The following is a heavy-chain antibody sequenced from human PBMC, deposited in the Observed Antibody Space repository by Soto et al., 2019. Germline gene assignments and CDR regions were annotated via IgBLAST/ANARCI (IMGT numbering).Heavy chain of an antibody. CDR1: GFTFSSYS. J-gene: IGHJ4*02. V-gene: IGHV3-21*01. CDR2: ISSSSSYI. D-gene: IGHD3-22*01. Sequence: GGSLRLSCAASGFTFSSYSMNWVRQAPGKGLEWVSSISSSSSYIYYADSVKGRFTISRDNAKNSLYLQMNSLRAEDTAVYYCARDGTAHYYDSSGPRDYWGQGPLVTVSS. CDR3: ARDGTAHYYDSSGPRDY.